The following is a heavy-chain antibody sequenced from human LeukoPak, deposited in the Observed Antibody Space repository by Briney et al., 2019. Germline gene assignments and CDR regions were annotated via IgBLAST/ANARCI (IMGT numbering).Heavy chain of an antibody. J-gene: IGHJ6*02. V-gene: IGHV3-7*01. Sequence: GGSLRLSCAASEFTFSDYWMSWVRHAPGKGPEWVANIKKDGSEEPYVVSVKGRFTVYRDNAKNSLFLQMNSLRVEDTAVYYCATYDNWVAGDVWGQGTSVSVS. D-gene: IGHD1-1*01. CDR3: ATYDNWVAGDV. CDR1: EFTFSDYW. CDR2: IKKDGSEE.